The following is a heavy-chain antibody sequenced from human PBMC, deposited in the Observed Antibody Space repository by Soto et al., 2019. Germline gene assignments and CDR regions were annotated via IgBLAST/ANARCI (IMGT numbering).Heavy chain of an antibody. CDR2: ISAYNGNI. CDR3: ARDRGYCTNGVCYGLDY. J-gene: IGHJ4*02. D-gene: IGHD2-8*01. V-gene: IGHV1-18*01. CDR1: GYTFTSYG. Sequence: QVHLVQSGAEVKKPGASVKVSCKASGYTFTSYGIIWVRQAPGQGLEGMGWISAYNGNINYAQKVQGRVSLTTDTSTSTAYMELRSLRSDDTAVYYCARDRGYCTNGVCYGLDYWGQGTLVTVSS.